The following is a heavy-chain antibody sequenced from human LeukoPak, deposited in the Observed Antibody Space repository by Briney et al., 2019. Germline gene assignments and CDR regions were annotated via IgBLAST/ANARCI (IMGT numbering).Heavy chain of an antibody. Sequence: SETLSLTCAVSGGSFSGYYWSWIRQPPGKGLEWIGEINHSGSTNYNPSLKSRVTISVDTSKNQFSLKLSSVTAADTAVYYCARARSNVYGRGIVVVPAGWAMDVWGQGTTVTVSS. V-gene: IGHV4-34*01. CDR3: ARARSNVYGRGIVVVPAGWAMDV. D-gene: IGHD2-2*01. J-gene: IGHJ6*02. CDR1: GGSFSGYY. CDR2: INHSGST.